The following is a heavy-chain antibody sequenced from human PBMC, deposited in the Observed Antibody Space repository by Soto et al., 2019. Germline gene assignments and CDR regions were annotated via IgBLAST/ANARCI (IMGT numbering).Heavy chain of an antibody. CDR2: IYYSGST. D-gene: IGHD6-19*01. Sequence: QVQLQESGPGLVKPSETLSLTCTVSGGSISSYYWSWIRQPPGKGLEWIGYIYYSGSTNYNPSLKGRLTKSVNTSKNQFPLKLSSVTAADTAGYYCAGGGAVAGIDYWGQGTLVTVSS. J-gene: IGHJ4*02. CDR3: AGGGAVAGIDY. CDR1: GGSISSYY. V-gene: IGHV4-59*01.